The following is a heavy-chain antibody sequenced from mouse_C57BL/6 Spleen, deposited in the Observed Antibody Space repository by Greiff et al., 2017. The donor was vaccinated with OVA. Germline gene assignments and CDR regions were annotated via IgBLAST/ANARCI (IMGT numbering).Heavy chain of an antibody. CDR1: GYAFSSYW. V-gene: IGHV1-80*01. D-gene: IGHD2-4*01. J-gene: IGHJ3*01. Sequence: VHLVESGAELVKPGASVKISCKASGYAFSSYWMNWVKQRPGKGLEWIGQIYPGDGDTNYNGKFKGKATLTAYKSSSTAYMQLSSLTSEDSAVYFCARSGGDYDPFAYWGQGTLVTVSA. CDR3: ARSGGDYDPFAY. CDR2: IYPGDGDT.